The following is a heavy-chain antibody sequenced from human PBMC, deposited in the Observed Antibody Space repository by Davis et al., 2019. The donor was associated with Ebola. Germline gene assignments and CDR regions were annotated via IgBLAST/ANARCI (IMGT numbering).Heavy chain of an antibody. CDR1: GFTFSSYS. Sequence: GGSLRLSCAASGFTFSSYSMNWVRQAPGKGLEWVSSISSSSTYIYYADSVKGRFTISRDNANKSLYLQMNSLRAEDTAVYYCAKGGYFDSLEIDSWGQGTLVTVSS. J-gene: IGHJ4*02. D-gene: IGHD3-9*01. V-gene: IGHV3-21*04. CDR2: ISSSSTYI. CDR3: AKGGYFDSLEIDS.